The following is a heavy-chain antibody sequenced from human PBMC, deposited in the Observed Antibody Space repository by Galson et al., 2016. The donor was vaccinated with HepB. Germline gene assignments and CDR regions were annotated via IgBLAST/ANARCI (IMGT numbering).Heavy chain of an antibody. CDR1: GFIFSNYA. J-gene: IGHJ4*02. D-gene: IGHD5-18*01. V-gene: IGHV3-23*01. CDR2: ISGSGGST. CDR3: ARASPDSKHKYDY. Sequence: SLRLSCAASGFIFSNYAMRWVRQVPGKGLEWVSAISGSGGSTHYADSVKGRFTISRDNSENTLYLQMSSLRAEDTGLYYCARASPDSKHKYDYWGQGTLVTVSS.